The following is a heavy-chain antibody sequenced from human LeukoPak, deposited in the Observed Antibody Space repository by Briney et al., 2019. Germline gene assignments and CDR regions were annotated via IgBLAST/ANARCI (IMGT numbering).Heavy chain of an antibody. J-gene: IGHJ6*03. CDR2: IRSKAYGGTT. V-gene: IGHV3-49*04. Sequence: GGSLRLSCAASGFTVSSNYMSWVRQAPGKGLEWVGFIRSKAYGGTTEYAASVKGRFTISRDDSKSIAYLQMNSLKTEDTAVYYCTRSEQLVRFYYYYYYMDVWGKGTTVTVSS. CDR1: GFTVSSNY. D-gene: IGHD6-6*01. CDR3: TRSEQLVRFYYYYYYMDV.